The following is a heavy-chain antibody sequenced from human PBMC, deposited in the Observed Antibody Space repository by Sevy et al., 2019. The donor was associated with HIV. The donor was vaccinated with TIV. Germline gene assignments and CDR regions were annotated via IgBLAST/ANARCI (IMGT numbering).Heavy chain of an antibody. CDR1: GHTLTDLS. Sequence: ASVKVSCKASGHTLTDLSMHWVRQAPGKGFEWIGRFDPEDGERIYSQKFQGRVTMTEDTSTDTAYMELRSLRSEDTAEYYCSATREYYSDSYGYFDYWGQGTLVTVSS. CDR3: SATREYYSDSYGYFDY. CDR2: FDPEDGER. J-gene: IGHJ4*02. V-gene: IGHV1-24*01. D-gene: IGHD3-22*01.